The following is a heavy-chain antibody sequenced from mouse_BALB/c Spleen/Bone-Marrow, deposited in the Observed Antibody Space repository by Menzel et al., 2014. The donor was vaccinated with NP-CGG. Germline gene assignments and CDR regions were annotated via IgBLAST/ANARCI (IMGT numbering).Heavy chain of an antibody. J-gene: IGHJ1*01. V-gene: IGHV5-6-3*01. CDR1: GFTFSSYG. CDR3: ARVYGWYFDV. CDR2: INNNGGST. Sequence: EVQVAESGGGLVQPGGSLKLSCVASGFTFSSYGMSWVRQTPDKRLELVATINNNGGSTYYPDSVKGQFTISRDNAKNTLYLQMSRLKSEDTAMYYCARVYGWYFDVWGAGTTVTVSS. D-gene: IGHD1-1*01.